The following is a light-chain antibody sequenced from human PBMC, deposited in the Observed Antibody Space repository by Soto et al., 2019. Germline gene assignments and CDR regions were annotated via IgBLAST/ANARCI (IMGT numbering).Light chain of an antibody. Sequence: QSVLTQPRSVSGSPGQSVTISCTGTSSDVGGYKYVSWYQQLPGKAPKLVIYDVTKRPSGVPDRFSASKSGNTASLTISGLQAEDEADYYCCPYAGTFTFVFGDGTKVTVL. CDR1: SSDVGGYKY. V-gene: IGLV2-11*01. CDR3: CPYAGTFTFV. CDR2: DVT. J-gene: IGLJ1*01.